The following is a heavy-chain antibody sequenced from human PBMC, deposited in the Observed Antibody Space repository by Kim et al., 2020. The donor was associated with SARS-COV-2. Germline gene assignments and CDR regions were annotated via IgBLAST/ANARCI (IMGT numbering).Heavy chain of an antibody. J-gene: IGHJ3*02. Sequence: GGSLRLSCAASGFTFSSYGMHWVRQVPGKGLVWVSRIKSDGRTTNYADSVKGRFTISRDNAKNTLYLQMNSLRAEDTAVYYCASPLSISGCAFDIWGQGTVVTVSS. D-gene: IGHD3-16*02. CDR1: GFTFSSYG. V-gene: IGHV3-74*01. CDR2: IKSDGRTT. CDR3: ASPLSISGCAFDI.